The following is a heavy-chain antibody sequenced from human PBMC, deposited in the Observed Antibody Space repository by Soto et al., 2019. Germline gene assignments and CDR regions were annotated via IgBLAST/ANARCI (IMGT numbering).Heavy chain of an antibody. D-gene: IGHD2-15*01. CDR2: IIPIFGTA. Sequence: GXSVKDSCRASGGTFSSYAISWVRQAPVQGLEWMGGIIPIFGTANYAQKFQGRVTITADESTGTAYMELSSLRSDDTAVYYCARNDCSGGSCYSYSLRPYYYGMDVWGQGTKVTVYS. CDR1: GGTFSSYA. V-gene: IGHV1-69*13. CDR3: ARNDCSGGSCYSYSLRPYYYGMDV. J-gene: IGHJ6*02.